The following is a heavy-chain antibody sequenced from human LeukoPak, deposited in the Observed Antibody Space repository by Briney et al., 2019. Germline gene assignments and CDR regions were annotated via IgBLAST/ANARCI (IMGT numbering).Heavy chain of an antibody. Sequence: GGSLRLSCAASGFTFSDYYMSWIRQAPGKGLEWVSYISSSGSTIYYADSVKGRFTISRDNAKNSLYLQMNSLRAEDTAVYYCARSLIVGATTGWFDPWGQGTLVTVSS. V-gene: IGHV3-11*01. CDR1: GFTFSDYY. J-gene: IGHJ5*02. CDR2: ISSSGSTI. CDR3: ARSLIVGATTGWFDP. D-gene: IGHD1-26*01.